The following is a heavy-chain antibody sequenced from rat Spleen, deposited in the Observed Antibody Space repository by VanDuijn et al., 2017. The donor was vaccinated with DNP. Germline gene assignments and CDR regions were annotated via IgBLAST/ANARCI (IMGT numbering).Heavy chain of an antibody. V-gene: IGHV3-3*01. CDR2: LNSAGST. D-gene: IGHD4-2*01. Sequence: EVQLQESGPGLVKPSQSLSLTCSVTGYSITSNYWGWIRKFPGNKLEWMGSLNSAGSTNYNPSLKSRISITRDTSKNQFFLHLNSVITEDTGTYYCARWSDYFDYWGQGVMVTVSS. CDR1: GYSITSNY. CDR3: ARWSDYFDY. J-gene: IGHJ2*01.